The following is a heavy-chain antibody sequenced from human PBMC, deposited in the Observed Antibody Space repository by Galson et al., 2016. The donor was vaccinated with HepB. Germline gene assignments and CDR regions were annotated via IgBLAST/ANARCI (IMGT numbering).Heavy chain of an antibody. J-gene: IGHJ4*02. CDR2: IYYGST. D-gene: IGHD6-13*01. CDR1: GGSISGDY. CDR3: ARRAAAGNFDY. V-gene: IGHV4-59*01. Sequence: ETLSLTCTVSGGSISGDYWNWIRQSPGKGPEWLAYIYYGSTHYNPSLASRITVSVDTSKNQFSLSLRSMTVADTAVYYCARRAAAGNFDYWGQGTLVTVSS.